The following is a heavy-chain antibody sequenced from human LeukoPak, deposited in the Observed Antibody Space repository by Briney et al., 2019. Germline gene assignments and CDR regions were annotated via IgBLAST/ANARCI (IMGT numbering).Heavy chain of an antibody. CDR2: ISGSAGST. Sequence: SGGSLRLSCAASGFSFSSYAMSGVRQAPGKGLEWVSAISGSAGSTYSADSVKGRFTISRDNSKNTLYLQMNSLRAEDAAVYYCARGGGYDGLYFDYWGQGTLVTVPS. D-gene: IGHD6-19*01. J-gene: IGHJ4*02. CDR3: ARGGGYDGLYFDY. CDR1: GFSFSSYA. V-gene: IGHV3-23*01.